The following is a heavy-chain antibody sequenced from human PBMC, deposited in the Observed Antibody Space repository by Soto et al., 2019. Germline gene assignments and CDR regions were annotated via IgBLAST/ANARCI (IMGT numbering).Heavy chain of an antibody. CDR1: GGSFSGYY. V-gene: IGHV4-34*01. CDR2: INHSVST. CDR3: AGEKRITIFGVVTHYYYYGMDV. J-gene: IGHJ6*02. Sequence: SETLSLTCAVYGGSFSGYYWSWIRQPPGKGLEWIGEINHSVSTNYNPSLKSRVTISVDTSKNQFSLKLSSVTAADTAVYYCAGEKRITIFGVVTHYYYYGMDVWGQGTTVTVSS. D-gene: IGHD3-3*01.